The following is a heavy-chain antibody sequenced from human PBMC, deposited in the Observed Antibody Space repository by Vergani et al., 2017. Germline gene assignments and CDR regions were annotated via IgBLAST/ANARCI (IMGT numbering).Heavy chain of an antibody. J-gene: IGHJ4*02. D-gene: IGHD6-6*01. CDR2: ISGSGGST. Sequence: EVQLLESGGGFVQPGGSLRLSCAASGFTFSSYAMSWVRQAPAKGLEWVSAISGSGGSTYYADSVKGRCTISRDNSKNTLYLQMNSLRGEETAVYYCAKKWISEDSSSSTSWYYFDYWGQGTLVTVSS. V-gene: IGHV3-23*01. CDR1: GFTFSSYA. CDR3: AKKWISEDSSSSTSWYYFDY.